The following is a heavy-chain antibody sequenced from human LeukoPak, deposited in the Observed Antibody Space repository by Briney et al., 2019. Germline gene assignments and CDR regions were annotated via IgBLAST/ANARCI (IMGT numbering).Heavy chain of an antibody. CDR3: TTSQLSSSWYYRFDY. D-gene: IGHD6-13*01. CDR2: IKSKTDGGTT. Sequence: GGSLRLSCAASAFTFSNAWMSWVRQAPGKGLEWVGRIKSKTDGGTTDYAAPVKGRFTISRDDSKNTLYLQMNSLKTEDTAVYYCTTSQLSSSWYYRFDYWGQGTLVTVSS. V-gene: IGHV3-15*01. J-gene: IGHJ4*02. CDR1: AFTFSNAW.